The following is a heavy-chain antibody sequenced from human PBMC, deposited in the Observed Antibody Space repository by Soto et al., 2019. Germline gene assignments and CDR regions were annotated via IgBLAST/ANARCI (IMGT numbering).Heavy chain of an antibody. D-gene: IGHD6-13*01. CDR3: ARGVLALGYYFDY. Sequence: SETLSLTCTVSGGSISSGGYYWSWIRQHPGKGLEWIGYIYYSGSTYYNPSLKSRVTISVDTSKNQFSLKLSSVTAADTAVYYCARGVLALGYYFDYWGQGTLVTVSS. V-gene: IGHV4-31*03. J-gene: IGHJ4*02. CDR2: IYYSGST. CDR1: GGSISSGGYY.